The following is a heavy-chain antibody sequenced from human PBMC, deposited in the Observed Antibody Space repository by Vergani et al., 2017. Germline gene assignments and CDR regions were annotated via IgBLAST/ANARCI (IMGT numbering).Heavy chain of an antibody. D-gene: IGHD6-19*01. CDR1: GGSISSYY. CDR3: ARGGDGSGWQHFYNWFDP. CDR2: IYYSGST. Sequence: QVQLQESGPGLVKPSETLSLPCTVSGGSISSYYWSWIRQPPGKGLEWIGYIYYSGSTNYNPSLKSRVTISVDTSKNQFSLKLSSVTAADTAVYYCARGGDGSGWQHFYNWFDPWGQGTLVTVSS. V-gene: IGHV4-59*01. J-gene: IGHJ5*02.